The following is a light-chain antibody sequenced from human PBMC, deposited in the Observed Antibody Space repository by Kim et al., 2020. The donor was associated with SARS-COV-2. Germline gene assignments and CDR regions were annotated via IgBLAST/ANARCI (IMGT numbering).Light chain of an antibody. CDR1: QSVSSSY. V-gene: IGKV3-20*01. Sequence: SPGERATLSCRASQSVSSSYLAWYQQKPGQAPRLLIYGASSRATGIPDRFSGSGSGTDFTLTISRLEPEDFAVYYCQQYDSSPLVTFGQGTKLEIK. J-gene: IGKJ2*01. CDR2: GAS. CDR3: QQYDSSPLVT.